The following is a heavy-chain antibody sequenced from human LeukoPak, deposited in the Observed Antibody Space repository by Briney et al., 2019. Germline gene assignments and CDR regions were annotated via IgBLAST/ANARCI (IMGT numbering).Heavy chain of an antibody. CDR3: ARETGTSNY. CDR1: GFTFNSYS. D-gene: IGHD1-7*01. V-gene: IGHV3-21*01. Sequence: GGSLRLSCAASGFTFNSYSMNWVRQAPGEGLEWVSSISSSSSYIYYADSVKGRFTISRDNAKNSLYLQMNSLRAEDTAVYYCARETGTSNYWGQGTLVTVSS. CDR2: ISSSSSYI. J-gene: IGHJ4*02.